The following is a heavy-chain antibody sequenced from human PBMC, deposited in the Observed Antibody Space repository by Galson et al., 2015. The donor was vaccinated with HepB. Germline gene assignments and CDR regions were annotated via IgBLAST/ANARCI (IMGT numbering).Heavy chain of an antibody. D-gene: IGHD5-12*01. CDR1: GGTFSSYA. V-gene: IGHV1-69*13. CDR3: ARDRRYSGYDSSFYYYMDV. CDR2: IIPIFGTA. Sequence: SVKVSCKASGGTFSSYAISWVRQAPGQGLEWMGGIIPIFGTANYAQKFQGRVTITADESTSTAYMELSSLRSEDTAVYYCARDRRYSGYDSSFYYYMDVWGKGTTVTVSS. J-gene: IGHJ6*03.